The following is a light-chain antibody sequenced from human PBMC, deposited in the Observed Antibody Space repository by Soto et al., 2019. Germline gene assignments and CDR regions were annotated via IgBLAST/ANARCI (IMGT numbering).Light chain of an antibody. V-gene: IGKV3D-15*01. CDR1: ENVGTN. Sequence: IVITHSPATLSVSPGEGVTLSCRASENVGTNLAWYQQKPGQAPRLLIYGPSTRATGIPATFSGSGSGTEFTLTISSLQSEESAIYYCQQYNNWGLSFGGGTKV. J-gene: IGKJ4*01. CDR2: GPS. CDR3: QQYNNWGLS.